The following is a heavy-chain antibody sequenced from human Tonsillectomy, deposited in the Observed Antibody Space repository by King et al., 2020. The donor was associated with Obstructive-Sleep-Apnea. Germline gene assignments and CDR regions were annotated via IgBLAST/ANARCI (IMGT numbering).Heavy chain of an antibody. CDR1: GFTFKNYP. CDR3: AKDDTSGWYSDS. CDR2: INGGSDHI. Sequence: VQLVESGGGLVQPGGSLRLSCAASGFTFKNYPMNWVRQAPGMGLEWFSYINGGSDHIYYADSVKGRFTISRDNAENSVFLQINSLRAEDTATYYCAKDDTSGWYSDSWGQGTLVTVSS. J-gene: IGHJ4*02. V-gene: IGHV3-48*04. D-gene: IGHD6-19*01.